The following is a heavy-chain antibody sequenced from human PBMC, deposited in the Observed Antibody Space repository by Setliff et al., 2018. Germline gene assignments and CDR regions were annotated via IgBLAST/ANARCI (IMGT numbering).Heavy chain of an antibody. D-gene: IGHD4-17*01. CDR2: IIPFFGTA. CDR1: GGTFSSSA. CDR3: AKSMTTVTTGGNEAFDI. J-gene: IGHJ3*02. V-gene: IGHV1-69*13. Sequence: WASVKVSCKASGGTFSSSAISWVRQAPGQGLEWVGRIIPFFGTANSAQKFQGRVTITAGESATTAYMELSSLRAEDTAVYYCAKSMTTVTTGGNEAFDIWGQGTMVTV.